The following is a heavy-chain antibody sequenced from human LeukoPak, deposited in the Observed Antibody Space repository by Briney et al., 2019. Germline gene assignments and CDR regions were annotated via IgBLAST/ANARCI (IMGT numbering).Heavy chain of an antibody. CDR2: IKSKTDGGTT. Sequence: GGSLRLSCAASGFTFSSYAMTWVRQPPGKGLEWVGRIKSKTDGGTTDYAAPVKGRFTISRDDSKNTLYLQMNSLKTEDTAVYYCTTVFMTTVTYMDVWGKGTTVTVSS. CDR1: GFTFSSYA. CDR3: TTVFMTTVTYMDV. J-gene: IGHJ6*03. D-gene: IGHD4-17*01. V-gene: IGHV3-15*01.